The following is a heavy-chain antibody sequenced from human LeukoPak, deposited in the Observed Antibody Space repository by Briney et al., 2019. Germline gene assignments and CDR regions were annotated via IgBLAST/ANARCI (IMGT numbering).Heavy chain of an antibody. D-gene: IGHD1-26*01. CDR3: AREFRSGSYSEFDY. CDR2: ISAYNGNT. J-gene: IGHJ4*02. CDR1: GYTFTSNG. V-gene: IGHV1-18*01. Sequence: ASVKVSCKASGYTFTSNGISWVRPAPGQGLEWMGWISAYNGNTNYAQKLQGRVTMTTDTSTSTAYMELRSLRSDDTAVYYCAREFRSGSYSEFDYWGQGTLVTVSS.